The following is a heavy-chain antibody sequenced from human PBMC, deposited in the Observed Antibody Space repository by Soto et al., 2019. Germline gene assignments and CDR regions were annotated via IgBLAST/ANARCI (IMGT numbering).Heavy chain of an antibody. V-gene: IGHV4-34*01. D-gene: IGHD3-10*01. CDR1: GGSFSGYY. CDR2: INHSGST. CDR3: ARGRVPAV. J-gene: IGHJ4*02. Sequence: SETLSLTCAVYGGSFSGYYWSWIRQPPGKGLEWIGEINHSGSTNYNPSLKSRVTISVDTSKNQLSLKVTSVTTADTAIYFCARGRVPAVWGQGTLVTVSS.